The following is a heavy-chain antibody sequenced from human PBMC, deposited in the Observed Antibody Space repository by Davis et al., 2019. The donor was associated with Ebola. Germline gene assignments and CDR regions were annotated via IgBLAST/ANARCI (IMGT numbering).Heavy chain of an antibody. Sequence: ASVKVSCKASGYTFTSYGISWVRQAPGQGLEWMGWISVYNGNTNYAQKFQGRVTMTRNTSISTAYMELSSLRSEDTAVYYCARLDDILTGYWTIIDYWGQGTLVTVSS. CDR3: ARLDDILTGYWTIIDY. J-gene: IGHJ4*02. CDR1: GYTFTSYG. V-gene: IGHV1-18*01. CDR2: ISVYNGNT. D-gene: IGHD3-9*01.